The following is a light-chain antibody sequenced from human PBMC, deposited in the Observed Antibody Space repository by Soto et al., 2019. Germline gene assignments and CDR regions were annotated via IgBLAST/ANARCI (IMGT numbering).Light chain of an antibody. Sequence: TQMTQSPATLSASVGDSVSITCRASRDIGTWLAWFQQKPGRAPNLLIYRASTLESGVPSRFSGSGSGTEFTLTISSLQPDDFATYYCQQYNSYSWTFGQGTKVDIK. CDR1: RDIGTW. CDR3: QQYNSYSWT. CDR2: RAS. J-gene: IGKJ1*01. V-gene: IGKV1-5*03.